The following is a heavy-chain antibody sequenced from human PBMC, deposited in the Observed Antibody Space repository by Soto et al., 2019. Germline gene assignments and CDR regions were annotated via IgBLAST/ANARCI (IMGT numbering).Heavy chain of an antibody. D-gene: IGHD2-2*02. Sequence: GGSLRLSCTASGFTFGDYAMSWVRQAPGKGLEWVGFIRSKAYGGTTEYAASVKGRFTISRDDSKSIAYLQMNSLKTEDTAVYYCTREAITDIVVVPAAIVPYYYYGMDVWGQGTTVTVSS. V-gene: IGHV3-49*04. J-gene: IGHJ6*02. CDR1: GFTFGDYA. CDR3: TREAITDIVVVPAAIVPYYYYGMDV. CDR2: IRSKAYGGTT.